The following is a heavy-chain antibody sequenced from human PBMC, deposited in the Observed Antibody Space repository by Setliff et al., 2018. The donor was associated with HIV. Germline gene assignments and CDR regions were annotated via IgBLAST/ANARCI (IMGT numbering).Heavy chain of an antibody. D-gene: IGHD1-26*01. CDR1: GVSVGSGDYY. Sequence: SETLSLTCSVSGVSVGSGDYYWHWIRQHPEKALEWIGYIFHSGDTYYNPSLKSRLTISVDTSKNQFSLKLSSVTAADTAVYYCARSKISGSNHETYDFDVWGQGTTVTVSS. CDR2: IFHSGDT. CDR3: ARSKISGSNHETYDFDV. V-gene: IGHV4-31*03. J-gene: IGHJ6*01.